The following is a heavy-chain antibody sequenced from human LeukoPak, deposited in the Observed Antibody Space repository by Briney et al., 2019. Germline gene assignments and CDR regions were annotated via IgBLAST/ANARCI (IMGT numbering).Heavy chain of an antibody. CDR3: ARYGGSGTYFFDY. CDR1: SGSISSYY. Sequence: SETLSLTCTVSSGSISSYYWSWIRQPPGKGLEWIGYIYYSGSTYYNPSLKSRVTISLDRSKNQFSLKLSSVTAADTAVYYCARYGGSGTYFFDYWGRGTLVTVSS. D-gene: IGHD3-10*01. CDR2: IYYSGST. V-gene: IGHV4-59*12. J-gene: IGHJ4*02.